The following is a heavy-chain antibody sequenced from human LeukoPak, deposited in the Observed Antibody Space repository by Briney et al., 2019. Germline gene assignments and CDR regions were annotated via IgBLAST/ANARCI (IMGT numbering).Heavy chain of an antibody. D-gene: IGHD6-19*01. CDR1: GDSVSSNSAA. Sequence: SQTLSLTCAISGDSVSSNSAAWNWIRQSPSRGLEWLGRTYYRSKWYNDYAVSVKSRITINPDTSKNQFSLQLNSVTPEDTAVYYCARDLRYSSGWAPYYYGMDVWGKGTTVTVSS. CDR2: TYYRSKWYN. J-gene: IGHJ6*04. CDR3: ARDLRYSSGWAPYYYGMDV. V-gene: IGHV6-1*01.